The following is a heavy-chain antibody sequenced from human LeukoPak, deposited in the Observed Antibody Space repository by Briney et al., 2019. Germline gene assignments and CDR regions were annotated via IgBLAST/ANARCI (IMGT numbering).Heavy chain of an antibody. D-gene: IGHD3-9*01. CDR3: AREYRYYDILTGYSPSYYYGMDV. CDR2: ISAYNGNT. CDR1: GYTFTSYG. J-gene: IGHJ6*02. Sequence: GASVKVSCKASGYTFTSYGISWVRQAPGQGLEWMGWISAYNGNTNYAQKLQGRVTMTTDTSTSTAYMELRSLRSDDAALYYCAREYRYYDILTGYSPSYYYGMDVWGQGTTVTVSS. V-gene: IGHV1-18*01.